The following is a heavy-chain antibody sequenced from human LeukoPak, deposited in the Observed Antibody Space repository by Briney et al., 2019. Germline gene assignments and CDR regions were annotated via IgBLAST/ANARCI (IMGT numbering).Heavy chain of an antibody. CDR1: GGSISSYY. V-gene: IGHV4-59*01. D-gene: IGHD1-1*01. Sequence: SETLSLTCTVSGGSISSYYWSWIRQPPGKGLEWIGYIYYSGSTNYNPSLKSRVTISVDTSKNQFSLKLSSVTAADTAVYYCARHNNWSSPDYWGQGTLVIVSS. CDR3: ARHNNWSSPDY. CDR2: IYYSGST. J-gene: IGHJ4*02.